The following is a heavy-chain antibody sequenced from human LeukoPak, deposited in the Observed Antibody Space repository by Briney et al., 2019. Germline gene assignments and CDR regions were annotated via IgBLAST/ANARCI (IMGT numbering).Heavy chain of an antibody. J-gene: IGHJ4*02. D-gene: IGHD6-13*01. CDR3: ARGSAAGTYFDY. CDR1: GFTFSSYG. Sequence: GRSLRLSCAASGFTFSSYGMHWVRQAPGKGLEWVAVIWYDGSNKYYADSVKGRFTISRDNSKNTLYLQMNSLRAEDTAVYYCARGSAAGTYFDYWGQGTLVTASS. V-gene: IGHV3-33*01. CDR2: IWYDGSNK.